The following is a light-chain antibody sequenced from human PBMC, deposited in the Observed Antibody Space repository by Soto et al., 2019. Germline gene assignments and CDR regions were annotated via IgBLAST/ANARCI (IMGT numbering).Light chain of an antibody. V-gene: IGKV1-17*01. CDR1: QGIRND. CDR2: AAS. J-gene: IGKJ4*01. Sequence: DIQMTQSPSSLSASVGDRVTITCRASQGIRNDLTWYQQKLGKAPKRLITAASSLQSGVPSRFSGSVSGTEFTLTISGLQPEDLATYYCLQHNSHPFTFGGGTKVEIE. CDR3: LQHNSHPFT.